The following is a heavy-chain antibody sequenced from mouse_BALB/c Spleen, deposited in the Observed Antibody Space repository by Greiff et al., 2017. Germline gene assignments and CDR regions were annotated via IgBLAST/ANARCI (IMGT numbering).Heavy chain of an antibody. CDR2: IFPGSGNT. CDR3: ARADGSSYGDYAMDY. V-gene: IGHV1-66*01. J-gene: IGHJ4*01. CDR1: GYSFTSYY. D-gene: IGHD1-1*01. Sequence: VQLQQSGPELVKPGASVKISCKASGYSFTSYYIHWVKQRPGQGLEWIGWIFPGSGNTKYNEKFKGKATLTADTSSSTAYMQLSSLTSEDSAVYFCARADGSSYGDYAMDYWGQGTSVTVSS.